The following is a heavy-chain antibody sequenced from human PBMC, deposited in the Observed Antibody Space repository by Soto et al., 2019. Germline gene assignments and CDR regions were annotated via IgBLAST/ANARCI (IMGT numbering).Heavy chain of an antibody. CDR1: GFTFISYA. D-gene: IGHD6-13*01. J-gene: IGHJ4*02. Sequence: TGGSLRLSCASSGFTFISYAMHWVRQAPGKGLEWVAVISYDGSNKYYADSVKGRFTISRDNSKNTLYLQMNSLRAEDTAVYYCARDLGSAAGTNFDYWGQGTLVTVSS. V-gene: IGHV3-30-3*01. CDR2: ISYDGSNK. CDR3: ARDLGSAAGTNFDY.